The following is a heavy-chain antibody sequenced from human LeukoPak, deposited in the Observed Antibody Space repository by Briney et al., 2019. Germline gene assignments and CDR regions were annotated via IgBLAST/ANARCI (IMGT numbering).Heavy chain of an antibody. D-gene: IGHD5-18*01. CDR3: ARCPGYLYY. Sequence: AETLSLTCAVYGRSFSGYYWSWIRHPPGKGLEWIGEINHRGITNYHTPLNNRLIIAVDPSKNQFPQKLSSVRVAVTAVYYCARCPGYLYYRGQGTLVTVCS. CDR2: INHRGIT. CDR1: GRSFSGYY. V-gene: IGHV4-34*01. J-gene: IGHJ4*02.